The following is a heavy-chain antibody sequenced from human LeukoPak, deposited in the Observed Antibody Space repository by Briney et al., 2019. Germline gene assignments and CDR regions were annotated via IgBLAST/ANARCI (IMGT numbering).Heavy chain of an antibody. CDR3: ARQVGGYQADY. CDR1: GGSISSYY. CDR2: IYYSGGT. J-gene: IGHJ4*02. V-gene: IGHV4-59*08. D-gene: IGHD6-19*01. Sequence: SETLSLTCTVSGGSISSYYCSWIRQPPGKGLEWIGYIYYSGGTNYNPSLKSRVTISVDTSKNQFSLKLSSVTAADTAVYYCARQVGGYQADYWGQGTLVTVSS.